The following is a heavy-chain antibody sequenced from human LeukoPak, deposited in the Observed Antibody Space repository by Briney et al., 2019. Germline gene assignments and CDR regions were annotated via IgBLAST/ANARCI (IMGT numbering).Heavy chain of an antibody. CDR1: GGSISSYY. D-gene: IGHD2-2*01. V-gene: IGHV4-59*01. CDR2: IYYSGST. J-gene: IGHJ4*02. Sequence: PSETLSLTCTVSGGSISSYYWSWIRQPPGKGLEWIGYIYYSGSTNYNPSLKSRVTISVDTSKNQFSLKLSSVTAADTAVYYCARDLGYCSSTSCYRSFDYWGQGTLVTVSS. CDR3: ARDLGYCSSTSCYRSFDY.